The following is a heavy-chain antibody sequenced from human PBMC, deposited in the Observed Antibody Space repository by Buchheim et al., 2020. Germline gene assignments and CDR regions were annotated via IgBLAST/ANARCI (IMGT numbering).Heavy chain of an antibody. J-gene: IGHJ4*02. CDR2: INTDGSSA. CDR3: AREDHSGYDSFDY. CDR1: GFAFRSYR. Sequence: EVQLVESGGGLNQPGGSLRLSCAASGFAFRSYRMHWVRQAPGQGLVWVSRINTDGSSANYADSVKGRFTISRDNAKNTLSLQMNSLRAEDTAIYYCAREDHSGYDSFDYWGQGAL. D-gene: IGHD5-12*01. V-gene: IGHV3-74*01.